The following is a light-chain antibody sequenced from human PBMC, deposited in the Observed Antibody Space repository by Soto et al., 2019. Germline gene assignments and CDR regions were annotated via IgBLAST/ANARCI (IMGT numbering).Light chain of an antibody. Sequence: QSVLTQPASVSGSPGQSITISCTGTSSDFGDYDYVSWYLQHPGKVPKLMIYEVSNRPSGVSNRFSGSKSGNTASLTISGLQAEDEADYYCSSYTGSSTLVFGTGTKDTVL. J-gene: IGLJ1*01. CDR2: EVS. CDR3: SSYTGSSTLV. V-gene: IGLV2-14*01. CDR1: SSDFGDYDY.